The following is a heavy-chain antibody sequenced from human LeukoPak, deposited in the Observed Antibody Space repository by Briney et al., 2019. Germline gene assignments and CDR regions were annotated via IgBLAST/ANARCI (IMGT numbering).Heavy chain of an antibody. CDR3: AGDGIAAVDFDY. Sequence: GGSLRLSCAASGFTFSTYWMHWVRQAPGKGLVWVSRVNGDGSSTNYADSVKGRFTISRDNAKNTLYLQMNSLRAEDTAVYYCAGDGIAAVDFDYWGQGILVTVSS. D-gene: IGHD6-13*01. V-gene: IGHV3-74*01. CDR1: GFTFSTYW. CDR2: VNGDGSST. J-gene: IGHJ4*02.